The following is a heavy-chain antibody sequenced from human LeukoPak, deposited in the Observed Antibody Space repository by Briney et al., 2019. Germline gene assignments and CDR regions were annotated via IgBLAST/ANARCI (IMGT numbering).Heavy chain of an antibody. CDR1: GGSFSGYY. CDR2: INHSGST. CDR3: ARSFTPAFDY. V-gene: IGHV4-34*01. Sequence: PSETLSLTCAVYGGSFSGYYWSWIRQPPGKGLDWIGEINHSGSTNYNPSLKSRVTISVDTSKNQFSLKLSSVTTANTAVYYCARSFTPAFDYWGQGTLVTVYS. J-gene: IGHJ4*02.